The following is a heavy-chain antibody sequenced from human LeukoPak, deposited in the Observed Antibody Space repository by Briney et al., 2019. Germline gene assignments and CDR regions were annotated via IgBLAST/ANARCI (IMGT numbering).Heavy chain of an antibody. CDR1: GFTFSSYA. CDR3: AKLTTLDYGGNEDYFDY. D-gene: IGHD4-23*01. Sequence: GGSLRLSCAASGFTFSSYAMHWVRQAPGKGLEWVAVISYDGSNKYYADSVKGQFTISRDNSKNTLYLQMNSLRAEDTAVYYCAKLTTLDYGGNEDYFDYWGQGTLVTVSS. J-gene: IGHJ4*02. CDR2: ISYDGSNK. V-gene: IGHV3-30*18.